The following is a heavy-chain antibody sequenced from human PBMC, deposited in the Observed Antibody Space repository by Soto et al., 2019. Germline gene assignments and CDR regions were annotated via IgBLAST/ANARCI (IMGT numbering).Heavy chain of an antibody. J-gene: IGHJ6*02. CDR2: INPSGGST. CDR3: AGAPGFGFWSGYYEHYYYYGMDV. CDR1: GYTFTSYY. D-gene: IGHD3-3*01. V-gene: IGHV1-46*01. Sequence: ASVKVSCKASGYTFTSYYMHWVRQAPGQGLEWMGIINPSGGSTSYAQKFQGRVTMTRDTSTSTVYMELSSLRSEDTAVYYCAGAPGFGFWSGYYEHYYYYGMDVWGQGTTVTVSS.